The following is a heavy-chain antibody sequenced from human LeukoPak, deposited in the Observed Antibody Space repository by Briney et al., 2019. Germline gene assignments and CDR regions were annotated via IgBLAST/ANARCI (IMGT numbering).Heavy chain of an antibody. V-gene: IGHV3-11*04. CDR3: ARRSAAKDAFDI. CDR1: GFTFSDYY. D-gene: IGHD6-25*01. CDR2: ISSSGNTK. Sequence: GGSLRLSCAASGFTFSDYYMSWIRQAPGKGLEWVSYISSSGNTKYYADSVKGRFTISRDNAKNTLYLQMNSLRAEDTAVYYCARRSAAKDAFDIWGQGTMVTVSS. J-gene: IGHJ3*02.